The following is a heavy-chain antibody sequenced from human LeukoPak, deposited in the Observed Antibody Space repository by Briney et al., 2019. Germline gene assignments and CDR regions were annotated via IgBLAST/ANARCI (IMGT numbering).Heavy chain of an antibody. J-gene: IGHJ4*02. V-gene: IGHV1-69*13. Sequence: ASVKVSCKASGGTFSSYAISWVRQAPGQGLEWMGGIIPIFGTANYAQKFQGRVTITADESTSTAYMELSSLRSEDTAVYYCARDHRIMVRGVIIPEGFDYWGQGILVTVSS. CDR3: ARDHRIMVRGVIIPEGFDY. CDR2: IIPIFGTA. CDR1: GGTFSSYA. D-gene: IGHD3-10*01.